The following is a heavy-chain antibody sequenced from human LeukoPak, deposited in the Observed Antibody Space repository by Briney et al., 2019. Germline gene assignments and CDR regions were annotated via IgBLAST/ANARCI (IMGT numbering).Heavy chain of an antibody. CDR1: GYTFTSYG. CDR2: INPDSGGT. J-gene: IGHJ4*02. V-gene: IGHV1-2*02. CDR3: ARLRVYCTNGVCKNGYYFDY. D-gene: IGHD2-8*01. Sequence: ASVKVSCKASGYTFTSYGISWVRRAPGQGLEWMGWINPDSGGTNYAQKFQGRVTMTRDTSISTAYMELSRLRSDDTAVYYCARLRVYCTNGVCKNGYYFDYWGQGTLVTVSS.